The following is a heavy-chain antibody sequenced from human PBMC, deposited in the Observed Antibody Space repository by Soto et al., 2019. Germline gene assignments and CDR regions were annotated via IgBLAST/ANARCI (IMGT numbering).Heavy chain of an antibody. D-gene: IGHD2-21*01. Sequence: ASVKVSCKASGGTFSSYAISWVRQAPGQGLEWMGGIIPIFGTANYAQKFQGRVTITADESTSTAYMELSSLRSEDTAVYYCASGGGATTPPEYGMDVWGQGTTVIVSS. V-gene: IGHV1-69*13. CDR3: ASGGGATTPPEYGMDV. CDR1: GGTFSSYA. J-gene: IGHJ6*02. CDR2: IIPIFGTA.